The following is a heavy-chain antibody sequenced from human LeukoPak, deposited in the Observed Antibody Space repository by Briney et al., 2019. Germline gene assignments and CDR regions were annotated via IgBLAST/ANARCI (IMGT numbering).Heavy chain of an antibody. J-gene: IGHJ2*01. CDR1: GGSISSYY. D-gene: IGHD6-13*01. CDR3: ARETIAAAGLPDQPWYLDL. V-gene: IGHV4-59*01. CDR2: IYYSGST. Sequence: SETLSLTCTVSGGSISSYYWSWIRQPPGKGLEWIGYIYYSGSTNYNPSLKSRVTISVDTSKNQFSLKLSSVTAADTAVYYCARETIAAAGLPDQPWYLDLWGRGTLVTVSS.